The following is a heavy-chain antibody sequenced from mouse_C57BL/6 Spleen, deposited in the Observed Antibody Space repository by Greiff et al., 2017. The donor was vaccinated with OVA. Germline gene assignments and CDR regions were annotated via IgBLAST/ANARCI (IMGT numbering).Heavy chain of an antibody. Sequence: QVQLQQPGAELVKPGASVKLSCKASGYTFTSYWMHWVKQRPGQGLEWIGMIHPNSGSTNYNEKFKSKATLTVDKSSSTAYMQLSSLTSEDSAVYYCARSHSSGHYFDYWGQGTTLTVSS. V-gene: IGHV1-64*01. CDR2: IHPNSGST. CDR1: GYTFTSYW. CDR3: ARSHSSGHYFDY. D-gene: IGHD3-2*02. J-gene: IGHJ2*01.